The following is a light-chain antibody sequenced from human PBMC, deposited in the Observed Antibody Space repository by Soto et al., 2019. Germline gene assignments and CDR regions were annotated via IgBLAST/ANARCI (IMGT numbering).Light chain of an antibody. J-gene: IGLJ2*01. CDR3: SSFAGNNNLV. Sequence: QSALTQPPSASGSPGQSVTISCTGTSSDVGGYNYVSWYQQHPGKAPKLMISEVSKRPSGVPDRCSGSKSGNTASLTVSGLQAEDEADYYCSSFAGNNNLVFGGGTKLTV. CDR2: EVS. V-gene: IGLV2-8*01. CDR1: SSDVGGYNY.